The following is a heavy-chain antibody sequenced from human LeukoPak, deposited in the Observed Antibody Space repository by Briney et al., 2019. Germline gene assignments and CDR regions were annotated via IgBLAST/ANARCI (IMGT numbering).Heavy chain of an antibody. J-gene: IGHJ6*02. CDR2: INPNSGGT. CDR3: ARDLRYYYDSSGYYSPRFHYYYGMDV. V-gene: IGHV1-2*02. D-gene: IGHD3-22*01. Sequence: ASVKVSCKASGYTFTGYYMHWVRQAPGQGLEWMGWINPNSGGTNYAQKFQGRLTMTRDTSISTAYMELSRLRSDDTAVYYCARDLRYYYDSSGYYSPRFHYYYGMDVWGQGTTVTVSS. CDR1: GYTFTGYY.